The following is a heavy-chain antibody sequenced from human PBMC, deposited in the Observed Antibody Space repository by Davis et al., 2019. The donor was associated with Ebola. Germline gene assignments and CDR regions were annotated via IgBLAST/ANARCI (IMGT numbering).Heavy chain of an antibody. J-gene: IGHJ6*02. V-gene: IGHV3-49*04. CDR3: TRAEPPSYDFWSGYPEGLGMDV. Sequence: GGSLRLSCTASGFTFGDYAMSCVRQAPGKGLEWVGFIRSKAYGGTTEYAASVKGRFTISRDDSKSIAYLQMNSLKTEDTAVYYCTRAEPPSYDFWSGYPEGLGMDVWGQGTTVTVSS. CDR2: IRSKAYGGTT. D-gene: IGHD3-3*01. CDR1: GFTFGDYA.